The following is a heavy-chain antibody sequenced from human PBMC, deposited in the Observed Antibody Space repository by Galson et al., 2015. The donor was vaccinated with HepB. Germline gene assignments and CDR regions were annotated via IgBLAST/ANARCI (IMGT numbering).Heavy chain of an antibody. CDR3: ARGDNGYSSSWYSIAVAGRVDY. V-gene: IGHV3-21*01. J-gene: IGHJ4*02. D-gene: IGHD6-13*01. CDR1: GFTFSSYS. CDR2: ISSSSSYI. Sequence: SLRLSCAASGFTFSSYSMNWVRQAPGKGLEWVSSISSSSSYIYYADSVKGRFTISRDNAKNSLYLQMNSLRAEDTAVYYCARGDNGYSSSWYSIAVAGRVDYWGQGTLVTVSS.